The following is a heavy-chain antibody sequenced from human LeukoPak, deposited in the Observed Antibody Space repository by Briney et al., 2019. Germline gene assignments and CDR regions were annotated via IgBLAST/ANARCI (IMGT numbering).Heavy chain of an antibody. D-gene: IGHD1-26*01. Sequence: GGSLRLSCAASGFTFSSYGMHWVRRAPGKGLECMAYIRHHGSDKYYGDSVKGRFTISRDNSKNTVYVQMNSLRAEDTAVYYCVRDFSWALDVWGKGTTVTVSS. J-gene: IGHJ6*04. V-gene: IGHV3-30*02. CDR1: GFTFSSYG. CDR3: VRDFSWALDV. CDR2: IRHHGSDK.